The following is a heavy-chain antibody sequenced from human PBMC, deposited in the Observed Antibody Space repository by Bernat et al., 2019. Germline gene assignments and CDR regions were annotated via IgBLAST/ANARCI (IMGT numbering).Heavy chain of an antibody. CDR1: GFTFSSYA. D-gene: IGHD5-12*01. CDR2: ISYDGSNK. Sequence: QVQLVESGGGVVQPGRSLRLSCAASGFTFSSYAMHWVRQAPGKGLEWVAVISYDGSNKYYADSVTDGFTISRDNSKNTLYLQMNSRRAEDAAVDYCARGGYEPRTDALDIWGQGRMVTVSS. CDR3: ARGGYEPRTDALDI. V-gene: IGHV3-30*01. J-gene: IGHJ3*02.